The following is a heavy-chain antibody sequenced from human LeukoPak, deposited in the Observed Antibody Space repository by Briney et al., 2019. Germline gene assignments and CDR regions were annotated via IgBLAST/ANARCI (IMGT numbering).Heavy chain of an antibody. V-gene: IGHV3-48*01. D-gene: IGHD3-10*01. J-gene: IGHJ4*02. CDR2: ISTISNT. CDR1: GFTFSGYG. Sequence: GGSLRLSCAASGFTFSGYGMHWVRQAPGKGLEWVSYISTISNTHYADSVKGGFTISRDNAKNSLFLQMNSLRAEDTAVYYCVRDSYGSGTYFSAHWGQGTLVTVSS. CDR3: VRDSYGSGTYFSAH.